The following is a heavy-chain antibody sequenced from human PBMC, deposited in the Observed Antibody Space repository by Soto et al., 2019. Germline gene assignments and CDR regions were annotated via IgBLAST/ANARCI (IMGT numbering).Heavy chain of an antibody. J-gene: IGHJ4*02. CDR2: IYYSGST. Sequence: SETLSLTCTVSGGSISSYYWSWIRQPPGKGLEWIGYIYYSGSTNYNPSLKSRVTISVDTSKNQFSLKLSSVTAADTAVYYCARDRYSSSSHFDYWGQGTLVTVSS. D-gene: IGHD6-6*01. CDR3: ARDRYSSSSHFDY. CDR1: GGSISSYY. V-gene: IGHV4-59*01.